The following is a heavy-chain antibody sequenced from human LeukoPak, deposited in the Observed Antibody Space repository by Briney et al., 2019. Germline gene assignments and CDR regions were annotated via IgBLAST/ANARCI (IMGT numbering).Heavy chain of an antibody. Sequence: ASVKVSCKASGYTFTGYYMHWVRQAPGQGLEWMGRINPNSGGTNYAQKFQGRVTMTSDTSISTAYMELSRLRSDDTAVYYCARGPSHWSGYYDAHFDYWGQGTLVTVSS. V-gene: IGHV1-2*06. CDR1: GYTFTGYY. CDR2: INPNSGGT. D-gene: IGHD3-3*01. CDR3: ARGPSHWSGYYDAHFDY. J-gene: IGHJ4*02.